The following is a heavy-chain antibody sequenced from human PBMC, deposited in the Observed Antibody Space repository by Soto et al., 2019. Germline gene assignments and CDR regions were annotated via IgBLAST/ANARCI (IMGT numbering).Heavy chain of an antibody. D-gene: IGHD2-15*01. J-gene: IGHJ5*02. V-gene: IGHV4-59*08. CDR2: IYYSGST. CDR3: ARHYCSGGSCYSGGFDP. Sequence: PSETLSLTCTVSGASISGYYWSWIRQPPGKGLEWIGFIYYSGSTNYNPSLKSRVTISIDTSKNQFSLRLSSVTAADTAVYFCARHYCSGGSCYSGGFDPWGQGTLVTVSS. CDR1: GASISGYY.